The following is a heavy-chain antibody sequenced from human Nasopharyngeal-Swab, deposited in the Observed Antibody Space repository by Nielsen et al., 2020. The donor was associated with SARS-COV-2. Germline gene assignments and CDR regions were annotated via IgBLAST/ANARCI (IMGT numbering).Heavy chain of an antibody. Sequence: ASVKVSCKAFGYTFRSYAVHWVRQAPGQGLEWMGWISPVNGKTRYSQKFQGRVTITRDTSASTAYMELSSLRSEDTAVYYCARDQGYYDTSNYYQNWGQGTLVTVSS. J-gene: IGHJ4*02. CDR1: GYTFRSYA. V-gene: IGHV1-3*01. CDR3: ARDQGYYDTSNYYQN. D-gene: IGHD3-22*01. CDR2: ISPVNGKT.